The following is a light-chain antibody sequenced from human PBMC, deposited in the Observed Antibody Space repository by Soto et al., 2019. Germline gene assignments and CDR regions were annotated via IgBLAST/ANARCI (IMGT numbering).Light chain of an antibody. J-gene: IGKJ2*01. Sequence: EIVLTQSPGTLSLSPGETATLSYRASQSIANTFLAWYQQKPGQGPRLLISGASSRATGIPDRFSGSGSGTDFTLTISRLEPEDFAVYYCQQYGSAPPKTFGEGTKLEI. CDR2: GAS. CDR1: QSIANTF. V-gene: IGKV3-20*01. CDR3: QQYGSAPPKT.